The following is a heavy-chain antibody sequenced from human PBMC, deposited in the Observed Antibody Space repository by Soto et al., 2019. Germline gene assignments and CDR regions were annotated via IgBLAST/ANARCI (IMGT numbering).Heavy chain of an antibody. CDR3: ARELLYGSGSRNFHYYGMDV. CDR1: GIKFGSYG. Sequence: PGGSLRLSCAASGIKFGSYGMHWVRQAPGKGREWVAVIWYDGSKKYYVDSVKGRFTISRDNSNNTLYLQMNSLRAEDTGVYYCARELLYGSGSRNFHYYGMDVWGQGTTVTVSS. V-gene: IGHV3-33*01. D-gene: IGHD3-10*01. CDR2: IWYDGSKK. J-gene: IGHJ6*02.